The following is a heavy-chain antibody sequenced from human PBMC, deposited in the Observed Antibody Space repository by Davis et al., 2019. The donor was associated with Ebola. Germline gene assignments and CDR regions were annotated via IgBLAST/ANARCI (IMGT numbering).Heavy chain of an antibody. CDR2: IWYDGSNK. CDR1: GFTFSSYG. CDR3: ARTNENYFDY. Sequence: GESLKISCAASGFTFSSYGMHWVRQAPGKGLEWVAVIWYDGSNKYYADSVKGRFTISRDNSKNTLYLQMNSLRAEDTAVYYCARTNENYFDYWGQGTLVTVSS. D-gene: IGHD1-1*01. V-gene: IGHV3-33*08. J-gene: IGHJ4*02.